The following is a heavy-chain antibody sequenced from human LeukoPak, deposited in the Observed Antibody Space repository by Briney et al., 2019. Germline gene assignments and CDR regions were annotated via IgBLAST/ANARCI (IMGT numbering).Heavy chain of an antibody. CDR3: ARVSPVVYSSGWYYFDY. CDR2: IYYSGST. Sequence: SETLSLTCTVSGGSISSSSYYWGWIRQPPGKGLEWIGSIYYSGSTYYNPSLKSRVTISVDTSKNQFSLKLSSVTAADTAVYYCARVSPVVYSSGWYYFDYWGQGSLVTVSS. J-gene: IGHJ4*02. CDR1: GGSISSSSYY. V-gene: IGHV4-39*07. D-gene: IGHD6-19*01.